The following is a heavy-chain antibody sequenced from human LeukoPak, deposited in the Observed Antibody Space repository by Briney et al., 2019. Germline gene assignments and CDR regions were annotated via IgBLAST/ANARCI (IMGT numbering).Heavy chain of an antibody. CDR3: AELGITMIGGV. CDR1: GFTFGSYA. J-gene: IGHJ6*04. Sequence: PGGSLRLSCAVSGFTFGSYAMNWVRQAPGKGLEWVSSISSSSSYIYYADSVKGRFTISRDNAKNSLYLQMNSLRAEDTAVYYCAELGITMIGGVWGKGTTVTISS. CDR2: ISSSSSYI. D-gene: IGHD3-10*02. V-gene: IGHV3-21*01.